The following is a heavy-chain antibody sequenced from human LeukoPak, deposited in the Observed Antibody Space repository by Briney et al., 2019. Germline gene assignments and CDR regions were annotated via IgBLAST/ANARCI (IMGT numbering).Heavy chain of an antibody. CDR1: GFTFSNAW. J-gene: IGHJ4*02. Sequence: GGSLRLSCAASGFTFSNAWMSWVRQAPGKGLEWVSVISGSGGSTYYADSVKGRFTISRDNSKNTLYLQMNSLRAEDTAVYYCAKVELSYCSGGNCYLDYWGQGTLVTVSS. D-gene: IGHD2-15*01. CDR2: ISGSGGST. V-gene: IGHV3-23*01. CDR3: AKVELSYCSGGNCYLDY.